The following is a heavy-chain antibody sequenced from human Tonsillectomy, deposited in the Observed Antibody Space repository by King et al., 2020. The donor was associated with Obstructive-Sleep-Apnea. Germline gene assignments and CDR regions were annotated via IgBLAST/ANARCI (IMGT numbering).Heavy chain of an antibody. CDR1: EFTFSDYY. CDR3: ARGLSIVVVTYDAFDI. CDR2: ISSSGGTI. J-gene: IGHJ3*02. D-gene: IGHD2-21*02. Sequence: VQLVESGGGLVKPGGAPRLSCAASEFTFSDYYLSLIRPAPGRGLGWGAYISSSGGTIYYADSVRGRFTISRDNAKNSLFLQMNSLRAEDTAVYYCARGLSIVVVTYDAFDIWGQGTMVTVSS. V-gene: IGHV3-11*01.